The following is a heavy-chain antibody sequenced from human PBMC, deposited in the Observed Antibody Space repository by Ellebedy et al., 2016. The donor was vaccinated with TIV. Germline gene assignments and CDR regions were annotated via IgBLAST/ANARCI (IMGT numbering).Heavy chain of an antibody. V-gene: IGHV1-69*13. Sequence: AASVKVSCKASGGTFSSYPVNWVRQAPGQGIDWMGAIIPIFGTTRYTHEFQGRVTITADESTSTAYMELSSLRSEDTAVYYCARDDLLYFGSGSLFTYNGIDVWGQGTTVTVSS. CDR2: IIPIFGTT. J-gene: IGHJ6*02. CDR1: GGTFSSYP. CDR3: ARDDLLYFGSGSLFTYNGIDV. D-gene: IGHD3-10*01.